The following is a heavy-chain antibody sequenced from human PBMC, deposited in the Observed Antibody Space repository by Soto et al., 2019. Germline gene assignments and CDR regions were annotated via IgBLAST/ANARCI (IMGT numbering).Heavy chain of an antibody. CDR2: ISYDGGNQ. V-gene: IGHV3-30-3*01. J-gene: IGHJ4*02. Sequence: PGGSLRLSCEASGFTFSSYPMHWVRQAPGKGLEWVTVISYDGGNQYYADSVKGRFTISRDNSKDTLYLQMHSLRSDDTAVYFCARGPITQPSFIDHWGQGTLVTVSS. CDR1: GFTFSSYP. CDR3: ARGPITQPSFIDH. D-gene: IGHD1-20*01.